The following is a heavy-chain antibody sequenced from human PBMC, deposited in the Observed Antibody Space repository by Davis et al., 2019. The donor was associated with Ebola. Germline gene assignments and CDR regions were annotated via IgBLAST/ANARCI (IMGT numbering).Heavy chain of an antibody. D-gene: IGHD3-16*01. CDR1: GGSISTTSHY. J-gene: IGHJ4*02. Sequence: MPSETLSLTCTVSGGSISTTSHYWSWIRQAPGKGLEWIGYIYYSGITYYNPSLKSRVTILIDTSKNQFSLQLKSITAADTAVYYCAMESLITRFSLDSWGQGTLATVSS. CDR2: IYYSGIT. V-gene: IGHV4-30-4*01. CDR3: AMESLITRFSLDS.